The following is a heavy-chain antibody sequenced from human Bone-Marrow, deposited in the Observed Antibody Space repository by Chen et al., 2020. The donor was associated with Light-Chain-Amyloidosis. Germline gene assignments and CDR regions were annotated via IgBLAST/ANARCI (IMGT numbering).Heavy chain of an antibody. Sequence: EVQLVESGGGLVQPGGSLRLSCAASGFTFSSYWIHWVRQAPGKGLVWVSRVNSDDGDTIYAHSVKGRFTISRDNAKNTLYLQMNSLRAEDTAVYYCARGSSDNTGPLDYWGQGTLVTVSS. CDR1: GFTFSSYW. V-gene: IGHV3-74*01. CDR2: VNSDDGDT. J-gene: IGHJ4*02. CDR3: ARGSSDNTGPLDY. D-gene: IGHD2-8*02.